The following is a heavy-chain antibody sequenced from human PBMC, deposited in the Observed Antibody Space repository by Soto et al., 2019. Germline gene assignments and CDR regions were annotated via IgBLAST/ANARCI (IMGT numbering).Heavy chain of an antibody. J-gene: IGHJ6*02. CDR1: GYSFTMYW. D-gene: IGHD2-21*01. V-gene: IGHV5-51*01. Sequence: EVQLVQSGAEVKKPGESLQISCKGSGYSFTMYWIAWVRQMPGRGLELMGIIYPGDSDTRYRPSFQGQVTISADKSISTAYLQWSSLKASDTAIYYCASGGNSRLYYYGMDVWGQGTTVTVSS. CDR3: ASGGNSRLYYYGMDV. CDR2: IYPGDSDT.